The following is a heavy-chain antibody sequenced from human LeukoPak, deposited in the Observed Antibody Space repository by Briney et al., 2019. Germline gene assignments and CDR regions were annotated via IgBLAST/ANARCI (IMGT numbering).Heavy chain of an antibody. CDR1: GFTFSNAW. V-gene: IGHV3-15*01. CDR2: IKSKTDGGTT. D-gene: IGHD3-3*01. CDR3: TTDVTIFGVVIDY. Sequence: GGSLRLSCAASGFTFSNAWMSWVRQAPGKGLEWVGCIKSKTDGGTTDYAAPVKGRFTISRDDSKNTLYLQMNSLKTEDTAVYYCTTDVTIFGVVIDYWGQGTLVTVSS. J-gene: IGHJ4*02.